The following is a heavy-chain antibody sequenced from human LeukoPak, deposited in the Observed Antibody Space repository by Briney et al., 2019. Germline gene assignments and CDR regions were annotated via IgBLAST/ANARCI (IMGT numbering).Heavy chain of an antibody. D-gene: IGHD2-15*01. CDR1: GFTFNINP. Sequence: GGSLRLSCGTSGFTFNINPMTWVRQSPGKGLEWVSTIGTRGDTYYADSVKGRFTISRDDSKNTLYLQMHSLGAEDTAVYYCAKSRVVDRRGYFDYWGQGTLVTVSS. CDR3: AKSRVVDRRGYFDY. CDR2: IGTRGDT. J-gene: IGHJ4*02. V-gene: IGHV3-23*01.